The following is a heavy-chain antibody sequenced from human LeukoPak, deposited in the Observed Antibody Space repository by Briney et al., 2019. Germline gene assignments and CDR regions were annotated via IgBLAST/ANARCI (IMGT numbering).Heavy chain of an antibody. CDR3: AKEGRSLQTY. CDR2: IKEDGTET. J-gene: IGHJ4*02. V-gene: IGHV3-7*03. CDR1: GFPFSSYW. D-gene: IGHD5-24*01. Sequence: GGSLRLSCVASGFPFSSYWMSWVRLAPGKGLEWVANIKEDGTETYYVDSVKGRFTISRDNAKNSLYLQMNSLRVEDTAVYYCAKEGRSLQTYWGQGTLVTVSS.